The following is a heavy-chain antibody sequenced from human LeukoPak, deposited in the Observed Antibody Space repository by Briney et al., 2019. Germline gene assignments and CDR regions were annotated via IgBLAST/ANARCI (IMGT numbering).Heavy chain of an antibody. J-gene: IGHJ3*01. Sequence: GGSLRLSCTVSGFTFSTYWMTWVRQAPGKGLEWVANIKQDGSEKYYVDSVKGRLTITRDNAKKALYLEMNSLRVEDTALYYCARENYYDSSGNDAFDVWGQGTMVTVSS. CDR1: GFTFSTYW. D-gene: IGHD3-22*01. CDR2: IKQDGSEK. CDR3: ARENYYDSSGNDAFDV. V-gene: IGHV3-7*04.